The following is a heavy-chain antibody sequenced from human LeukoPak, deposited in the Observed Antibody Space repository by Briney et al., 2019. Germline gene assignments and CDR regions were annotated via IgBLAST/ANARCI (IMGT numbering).Heavy chain of an antibody. CDR1: GYTFTSYG. CDR2: ISAYNGNT. Sequence: GASVKVSCKASGYTFTSYGFTWVRQAPGQGLEWMGWISAYNGNTNYAQKLQGRVTMTTDTSTSTAYMELRSLRSDDMAVYYCARSDSSGRYGGYYYYYMDVWGKGTTVTVSS. CDR3: ARSDSSGRYGGYYYYYMDV. D-gene: IGHD6-19*01. J-gene: IGHJ6*03. V-gene: IGHV1-18*03.